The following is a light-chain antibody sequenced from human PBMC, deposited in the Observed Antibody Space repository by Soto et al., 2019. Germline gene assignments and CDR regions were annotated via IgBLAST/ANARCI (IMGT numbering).Light chain of an antibody. J-gene: IGKJ1*01. CDR1: QSVSSN. V-gene: IGKV3D-15*01. CDR3: QQYGTSPRT. Sequence: EINMTHSPSALSVTPGDRATITCRASQSVSSNLAWYQQKPGQAPRLLLYGASTRATGIPDRFSGTGSGTDFTLTISRLEPEDFAVYYCQQYGTSPRTFGQGTNV. CDR2: GAS.